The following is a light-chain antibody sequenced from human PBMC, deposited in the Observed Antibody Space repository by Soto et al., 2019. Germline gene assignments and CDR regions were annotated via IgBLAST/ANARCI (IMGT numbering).Light chain of an antibody. V-gene: IGLV1-44*01. J-gene: IGLJ2*01. CDR2: DNY. Sequence: QSVLTQAPSASGAPGQRVTMSCAGSSSNIGTNTVTWYQQLPGAPPKFLIYDNYRRPSGVPDRFSGSQSGTSASLAISGLQFEDEADYYCSARDDSLKRAVFGGGTKPPS. CDR1: SSNIGTNT. CDR3: SARDDSLKRAV.